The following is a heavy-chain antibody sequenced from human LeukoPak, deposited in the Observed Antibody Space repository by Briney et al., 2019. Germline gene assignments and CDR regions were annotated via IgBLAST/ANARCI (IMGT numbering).Heavy chain of an antibody. D-gene: IGHD1-26*01. V-gene: IGHV1-24*01. Sequence: ASVKVSCKASGGTFSSYAISWVRQAPGQGLEWMGGFDPEDGETIYAQKFQGRVTMTEDTSTDTAYMELSSLRSEDTAVYYCATFPTFYRYSGSYPANWFDPWGQGTLVTVSS. CDR2: FDPEDGET. CDR1: GGTFSSYA. CDR3: ATFPTFYRYSGSYPANWFDP. J-gene: IGHJ5*02.